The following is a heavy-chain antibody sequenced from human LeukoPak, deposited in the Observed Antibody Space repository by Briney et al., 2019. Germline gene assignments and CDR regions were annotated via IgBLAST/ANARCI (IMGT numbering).Heavy chain of an antibody. J-gene: IGHJ4*02. D-gene: IGHD3-22*01. Sequence: GESLLISCKGSGYSLPSYCLNRVLQMPGTGLEWLGRIDPSDSYTDYSPSFQGHVTISADKSISTAYLQWSSLKASDTAMYYCAIAPYDVDGSGSSDYWGQGTLVTVSS. CDR2: IDPSDSYT. CDR3: AIAPYDVDGSGSSDY. V-gene: IGHV5-10-1*01. CDR1: GYSLPSYC.